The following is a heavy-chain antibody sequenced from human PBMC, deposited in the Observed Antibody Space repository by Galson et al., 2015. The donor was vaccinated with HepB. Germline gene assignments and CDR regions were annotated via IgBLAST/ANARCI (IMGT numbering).Heavy chain of an antibody. CDR1: GFTFSNYG. CDR3: AKDPYLYSALAGTMAGFDY. D-gene: IGHD6-19*01. Sequence: SLRLSCAASGFTFSNYGMHWVRQAPGKGLEWVAVISYDGSNKYYADSVKGRFTISRDNSKNTLYLHMNSLRAGDTALYYCAKDPYLYSALAGTMAGFDYWGQGTLVTVSS. CDR2: ISYDGSNK. V-gene: IGHV3-30*18. J-gene: IGHJ4*02.